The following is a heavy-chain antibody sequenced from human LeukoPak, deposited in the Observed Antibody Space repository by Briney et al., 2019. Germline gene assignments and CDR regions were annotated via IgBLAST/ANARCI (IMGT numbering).Heavy chain of an antibody. J-gene: IGHJ4*02. Sequence: SETLSLTCAVYGGSFSGYYWSWIRQPPVKGLEWIGEINHSGSTNYNPSLKGRVTISVDTSKNQFSLKLSSVTAADTAVYYCAKVRSGYLEYYFDYWGQGTLVTVSS. D-gene: IGHD3-22*01. CDR2: INHSGST. CDR1: GGSFSGYY. V-gene: IGHV4-34*01. CDR3: AKVRSGYLEYYFDY.